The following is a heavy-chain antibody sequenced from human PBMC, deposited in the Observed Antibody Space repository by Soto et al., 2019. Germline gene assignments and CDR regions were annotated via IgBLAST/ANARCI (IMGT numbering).Heavy chain of an antibody. D-gene: IGHD6-13*01. V-gene: IGHV3-23*01. CDR3: AKDGYTTRWFYFDY. Sequence: GESLKISCAASGFTFSTYAMNWVRQAPGKGLEWVSTVTRGGDYTYYADSVRGRFTISRDNSKNTLYLQMNSLRAEDTAIYYCAKDGYTTRWFYFDYWGQGTLVTVSS. CDR1: GFTFSTYA. CDR2: VTRGGDYT. J-gene: IGHJ4*02.